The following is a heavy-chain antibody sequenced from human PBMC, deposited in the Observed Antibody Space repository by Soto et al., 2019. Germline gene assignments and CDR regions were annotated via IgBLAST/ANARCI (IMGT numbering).Heavy chain of an antibody. J-gene: IGHJ6*02. D-gene: IGHD2-2*02. CDR2: IYYSGST. CDR1: GGSISSYY. V-gene: IGHV4-59*01. Sequence: PPETLSLTCTVSGGSISSYYWSWIRQPPGKGLEWIGYIYYSGSTNYNPSLKSRVTISVDTSKNQFSLKLSSVTAADTAVYYCASVTRTCISTSCYRYYYGMDVWGQGTTVTVSS. CDR3: ASVTRTCISTSCYRYYYGMDV.